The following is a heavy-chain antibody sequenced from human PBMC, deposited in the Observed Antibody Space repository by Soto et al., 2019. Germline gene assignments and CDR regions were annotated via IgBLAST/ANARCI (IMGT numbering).Heavy chain of an antibody. J-gene: IGHJ6*02. D-gene: IGHD3-3*01. V-gene: IGHV3-23*01. CDR2: VSVSGTST. Sequence: GGSLRLSCAASGITISSYAMTWVRQAPEKGLEWVSAVSVSGTSTYYADSVKGRFTISRDNSKNTLYLQMNSLRANDTAVYLCAKSKNYDFWSVNFGLDVWGQGTMVTVSS. CDR3: AKSKNYDFWSVNFGLDV. CDR1: GITISSYA.